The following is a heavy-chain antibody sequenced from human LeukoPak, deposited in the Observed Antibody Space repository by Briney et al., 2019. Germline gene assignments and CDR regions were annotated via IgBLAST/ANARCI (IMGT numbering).Heavy chain of an antibody. Sequence: SETLSLTCTVSGDSFSYFYWSWIRQPPGKGLEWIGYIYNSGSTNYNPSLKSRVTISVDTSKNQFSLKLSSVTAADTAVYYCARDSGTTGEVKFDPWGQGTLVTVSS. CDR2: IYNSGST. CDR3: ARDSGTTGEVKFDP. D-gene: IGHD3-10*01. CDR1: GDSFSYFY. V-gene: IGHV4-59*01. J-gene: IGHJ5*02.